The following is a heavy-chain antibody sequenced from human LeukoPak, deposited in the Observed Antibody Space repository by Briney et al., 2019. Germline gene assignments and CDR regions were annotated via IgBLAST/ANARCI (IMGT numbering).Heavy chain of an antibody. CDR2: ISAYNGNT. Sequence: ASVKVSCKASGYTFTSYGISWVRQAPGQGLEWMGWISAYNGNTNYAQNLQGRVTMTTGTSTSTAYMELRSLRSDDTAVYYCARMMTPRLYYDSSGYYYGAFDIWGQGTMVTVSS. V-gene: IGHV1-18*01. CDR3: ARMMTPRLYYDSSGYYYGAFDI. CDR1: GYTFTSYG. D-gene: IGHD3-22*01. J-gene: IGHJ3*02.